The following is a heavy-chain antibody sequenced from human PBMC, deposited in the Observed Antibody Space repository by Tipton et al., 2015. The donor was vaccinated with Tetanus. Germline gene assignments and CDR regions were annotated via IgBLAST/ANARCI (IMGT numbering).Heavy chain of an antibody. J-gene: IGHJ4*02. CDR1: GFIFSSYG. CDR2: SWYDGTDK. Sequence: SLRLSCAASGFIFSSYGIHWVRQAPGKGLEWVAVSWYDGTDKYYADSVKGRFTISRDNSKNTLYLQMNSLRAEDPAVYYCEREADCSGGSCFSGDFDNWGQGTLVTVSS. D-gene: IGHD2-15*01. CDR3: EREADCSGGSCFSGDFDN. V-gene: IGHV3-33*01.